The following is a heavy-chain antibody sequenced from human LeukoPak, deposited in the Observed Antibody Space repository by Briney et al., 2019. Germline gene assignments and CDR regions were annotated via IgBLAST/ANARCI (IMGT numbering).Heavy chain of an antibody. J-gene: IGHJ4*02. Sequence: SQTLSLTCALSGDSVSNNSATWNWIRQSPSRGLEWLGRTYYRSKWYTDYAVSVKSQITINPDTSKNQFSLQLNSVTPEDTAVYYCAGGSTTKFHYWGQGTLVTVSS. D-gene: IGHD5/OR15-5a*01. CDR1: GDSVSNNSAT. V-gene: IGHV6-1*01. CDR2: TYYRSKWYT. CDR3: AGGSTTKFHY.